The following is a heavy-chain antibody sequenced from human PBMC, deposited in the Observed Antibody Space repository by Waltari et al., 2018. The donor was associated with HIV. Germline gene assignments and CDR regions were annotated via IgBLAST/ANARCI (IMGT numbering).Heavy chain of an antibody. CDR3: ARWRGHFDV. CDR1: GGSLTGNY. Sequence: QVELQPWGGGLVLKPSETLSLACALSGGSLTGNYWSWIRQGPGKGPEWIGEINHSGTVNYKPSLRRRITISFDMPSNQLSLRLTSVTAADSAAYYCARWRGHFDVWGRGTLVTVS. V-gene: IGHV4-34*01. CDR2: INHSGTV. J-gene: IGHJ2*01. D-gene: IGHD3-3*01.